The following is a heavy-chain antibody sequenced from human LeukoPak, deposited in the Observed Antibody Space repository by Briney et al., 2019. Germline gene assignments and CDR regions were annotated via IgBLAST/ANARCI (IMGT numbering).Heavy chain of an antibody. J-gene: IGHJ5*02. D-gene: IGHD2-2*01. Sequence: GESLKISCKGSGYSFTSYWIGWVRQMPGKGLEWMGIIYPGDSDTRYSPSFQSQVTISADKSISTAYLQWSSLKASDTAMYYCARGYCSSTSCYESSNWFDPWGQGTLVTVSS. CDR2: IYPGDSDT. CDR3: ARGYCSSTSCYESSNWFDP. CDR1: GYSFTSYW. V-gene: IGHV5-51*01.